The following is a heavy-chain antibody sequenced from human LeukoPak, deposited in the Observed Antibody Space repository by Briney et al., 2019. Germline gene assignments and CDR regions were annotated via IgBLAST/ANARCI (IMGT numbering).Heavy chain of an antibody. CDR1: GFTFTNYW. CDR2: IKQDGSQK. V-gene: IGHV3-7*03. J-gene: IGHJ4*02. D-gene: IGHD4-11*01. Sequence: GGSLRLSCAASGFTFTNYWMSWVRQAPGKGLEWLANIKQDGSQKCYVDSVKGRFTIPRDNAKNSLYLQMNSLGAEDTAVYYCARDRDSNWYPYHDHWSQGTLVSVSS. CDR3: ARDRDSNWYPYHDH.